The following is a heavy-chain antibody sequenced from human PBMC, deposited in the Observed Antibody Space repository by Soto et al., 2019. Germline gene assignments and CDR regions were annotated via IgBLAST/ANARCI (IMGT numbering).Heavy chain of an antibody. Sequence: QVQLVESGGGVVQPGRSLRLSCAASGFTFSSYGMHWVRQAPGKGLEWVAVIWYDGSNKYYADSVKGRFTISRDNSKNTLYLQMNSLRAEDTVVYYCARSLDSVQLWGLDYWGQGTLVTVSS. J-gene: IGHJ4*02. V-gene: IGHV3-33*01. CDR3: ARSLDSVQLWGLDY. CDR2: IWYDGSNK. CDR1: GFTFSSYG. D-gene: IGHD5-18*01.